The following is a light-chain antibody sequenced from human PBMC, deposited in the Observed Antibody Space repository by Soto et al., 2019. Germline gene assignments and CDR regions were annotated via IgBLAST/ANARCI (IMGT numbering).Light chain of an antibody. V-gene: IGKV3-20*01. Sequence: EIVLTQSPGTLSLSPGERATLSCRASQSVSSNYLAWYQQKPGQAPRPLIYGASSRSTVIPDRISGSWAGTDFTLTISRLDPEFFAVYCCQQYGSSPWTFGQGTKVEIK. CDR3: QQYGSSPWT. CDR1: QSVSSNY. CDR2: GAS. J-gene: IGKJ1*01.